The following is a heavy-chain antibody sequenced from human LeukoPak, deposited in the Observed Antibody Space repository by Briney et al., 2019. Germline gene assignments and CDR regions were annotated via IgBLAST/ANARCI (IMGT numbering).Heavy chain of an antibody. Sequence: SVKVSSKASGGTFSSYAISWVRQAPGQGLEWMAGIIPIFGTANYAQKFQGRVTITTDESTSTAYMELSSLRSEDTAVYYCARGNCGGVCYPYYYYYYMDVWGKGTTVTVSS. D-gene: IGHD2-21*02. CDR3: ARGNCGGVCYPYYYYYYMDV. CDR2: IIPIFGTA. CDR1: GGTFSSYA. V-gene: IGHV1-69*05. J-gene: IGHJ6*03.